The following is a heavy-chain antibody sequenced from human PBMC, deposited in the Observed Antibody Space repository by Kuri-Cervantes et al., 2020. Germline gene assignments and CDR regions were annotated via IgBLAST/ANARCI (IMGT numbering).Heavy chain of an antibody. CDR2: MTWDSGTL. V-gene: IGHV3-9*01. Sequence: SLKISCAASGFTFDAYVMHWVRQAPGKGLEWVSSMTWDSGTLGYADSVKGRFTISRDNSKNTLYLQMNSLRAEDTAVYYCARDVSSWYGMDYYYGMDVWGQGTTVTVSS. CDR1: GFTFDAYV. CDR3: ARDVSSWYGMDYYYGMDV. J-gene: IGHJ6*02. D-gene: IGHD6-13*01.